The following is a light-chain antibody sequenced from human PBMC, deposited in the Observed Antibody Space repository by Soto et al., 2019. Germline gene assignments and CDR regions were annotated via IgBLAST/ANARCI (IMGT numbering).Light chain of an antibody. V-gene: IGLV2-14*01. CDR2: DVS. CDR3: SSYTSSSTLYV. CDR1: SSDVGGYNY. J-gene: IGLJ1*01. Sequence: QSALTQPASVSGSPGQSITISCTGTSSDVGGYNYVSWYQQHPGKAPKLMIYDVSNRPSGVSNRFSGSKSGNTASLTISGLQAEDEADYYCSSYTSSSTLYVSGTGTKVTVL.